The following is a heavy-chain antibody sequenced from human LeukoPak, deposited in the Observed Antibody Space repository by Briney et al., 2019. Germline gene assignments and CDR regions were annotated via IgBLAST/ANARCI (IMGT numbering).Heavy chain of an antibody. D-gene: IGHD3-9*01. V-gene: IGHV3-21*01. Sequence: PGGSLRLSCGASGFTVSTNYMSWVRQAPGKGLEWVATISATSAYIYYADSVKGRFTVSRDNAKNSMYLQMNSLRAEDTAVYYCARDSVRYFDWKGLDYWGQGTLVTVSS. CDR1: GFTVSTNY. CDR3: ARDSVRYFDWKGLDY. CDR2: ISATSAYI. J-gene: IGHJ4*02.